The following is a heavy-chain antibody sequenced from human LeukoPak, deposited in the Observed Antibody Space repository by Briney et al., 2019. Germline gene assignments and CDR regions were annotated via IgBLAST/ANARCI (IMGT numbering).Heavy chain of an antibody. V-gene: IGHV3-21*01. J-gene: IGHJ6*03. CDR1: GFTFSRYS. D-gene: IGHD2-2*01. CDR3: AREVVVPAAARHYYYYYYMDV. CDR2: ISSSSSYI. Sequence: PGGSLRLSXAASGFTFSRYSMNWVRQSPGKGLEWLSSISSSSSYIYYADSVKGRFTISRDNAKNSLYLQMNSLRAEDTAVYYCAREVVVPAAARHYYYYYYMDVWGKGTTVTVSS.